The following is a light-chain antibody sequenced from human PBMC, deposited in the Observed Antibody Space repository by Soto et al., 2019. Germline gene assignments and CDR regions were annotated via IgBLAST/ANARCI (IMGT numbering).Light chain of an antibody. J-gene: IGKJ4*01. CDR1: QSVSSEK. CDR3: QQYGSSLLT. CDR2: GAS. V-gene: IGKV3-20*01. Sequence: EIVLTQSPGTLSLSPGERASLSCRASQSVSSEKLAWYQQKPGQAPRLHIFGASGRATGIPERFSGSGSGTDFSLTISRLEPEDSAVYYCQQYGSSLLTFGGGTKVEIK.